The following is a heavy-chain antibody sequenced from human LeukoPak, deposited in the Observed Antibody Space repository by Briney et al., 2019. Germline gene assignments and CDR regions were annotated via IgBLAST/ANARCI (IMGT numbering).Heavy chain of an antibody. CDR3: ARDRGQLGAWDYFDY. Sequence: SETLSLTCTVSGGSISSYYWSWIRQPAGKGLEWIGRMYPSGSTNYNAPLKSRVTMPVDTSKNQFPLRLTSVTAADTAVYYWARDRGQLGAWDYFDYWGQGTLVTVSS. V-gene: IGHV4-4*07. J-gene: IGHJ4*02. CDR1: GGSISSYY. CDR2: MYPSGST. D-gene: IGHD6-6*01.